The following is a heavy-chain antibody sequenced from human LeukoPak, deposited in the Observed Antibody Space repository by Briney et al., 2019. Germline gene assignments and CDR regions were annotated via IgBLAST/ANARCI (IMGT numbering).Heavy chain of an antibody. V-gene: IGHV4-34*01. J-gene: IGHJ3*02. CDR1: GGSFSGYY. D-gene: IGHD6-13*01. Sequence: SETLSLTCAVYGGSFSGYYWSWIRQPPGKGLEWIGEINHSGSTNYNPSLKSRVTISVDTSKNQFSLKLSSVTAADTAVYYCARRLQLTRTSDAFDIWGQGTMVTVSS. CDR3: ARRLQLTRTSDAFDI. CDR2: INHSGST.